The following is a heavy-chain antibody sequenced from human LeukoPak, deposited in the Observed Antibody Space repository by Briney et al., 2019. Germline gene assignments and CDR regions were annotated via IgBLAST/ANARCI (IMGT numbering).Heavy chain of an antibody. CDR3: ARRYSNTWYYFDY. CDR1: GFTLSSFA. CDR2: ISYDGSNK. Sequence: GGSLRLSCAASGFTLSSFAMHWVRQAPGKGLEWVAAISYDGSNKYYADSVKGRFTLSRDNSKNTLYLQMNSLRPEDTAVYYCARRYSNTWYYFDYCGQGTLVTVSS. V-gene: IGHV3-30-3*01. J-gene: IGHJ4*02. D-gene: IGHD6-13*01.